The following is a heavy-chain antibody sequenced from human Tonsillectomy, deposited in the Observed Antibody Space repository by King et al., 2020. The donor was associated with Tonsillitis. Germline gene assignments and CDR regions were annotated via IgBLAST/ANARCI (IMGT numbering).Heavy chain of an antibody. CDR1: GFTFSSYG. CDR2: ISYDGSNK. Sequence: VQLVESGGGVVQPGRSLRLSCAASGFTFSSYGMHWVRQAPGKGLEWVAVISYDGSNKYYADSVKGRFTISRDNSKNTLYLQMNSLRAEDTAVYYCAIGGHYFDYWGQGTRVTVLS. V-gene: IGHV3-30*03. D-gene: IGHD3/OR15-3a*01. CDR3: AIGGHYFDY. J-gene: IGHJ4*02.